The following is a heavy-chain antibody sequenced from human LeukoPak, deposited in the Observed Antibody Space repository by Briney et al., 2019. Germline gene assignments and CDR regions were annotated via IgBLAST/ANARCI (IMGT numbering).Heavy chain of an antibody. CDR1: GFTFSSYE. V-gene: IGHV3-48*03. CDR3: ARDRPLGSGYYNAFDI. D-gene: IGHD3-22*01. J-gene: IGHJ3*02. CDR2: ISSSGSTI. Sequence: PGGSLRLSCAASGFTFSSYEMNWVRQAPGKGPEWVSYISSSGSTIYYADSVKGRFTISRDNAKNSLYLQMNSLRAEDTAVYYCARDRPLGSGYYNAFDIWGQGTMVTISS.